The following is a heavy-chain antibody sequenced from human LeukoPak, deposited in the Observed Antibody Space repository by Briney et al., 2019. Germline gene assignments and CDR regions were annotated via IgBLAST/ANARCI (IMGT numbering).Heavy chain of an antibody. CDR2: FALEDGHT. J-gene: IGHJ5*02. V-gene: IGHV1-24*01. CDR3: ATDLECFLS. D-gene: IGHD3-3*01. Sequence: ASVKVSCKVYGYSLSSQSIHWVRQAPGKGLEWMGGFALEDGHTIYAQKFQGRVTMTEDTSTDTAYMELSSLTSEDTALYYCATDLECFLSWGQGTLVTVSS. CDR1: GYSLSSQS.